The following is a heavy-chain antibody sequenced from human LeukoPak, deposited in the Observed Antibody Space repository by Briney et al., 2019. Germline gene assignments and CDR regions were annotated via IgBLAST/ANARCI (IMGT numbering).Heavy chain of an antibody. V-gene: IGHV1-2*02. Sequence: GSSVKVSCKASGCTFTGYYMHWVRQAPGQGLEWMGWINPNSGCTNYAQKFQGRVTMTRDTSISTAYMELSRLRSDDTAGYYCVGSIIRDYGMDVWGQGTTVTVSS. CDR3: VGSIIRDYGMDV. D-gene: IGHD2-15*01. J-gene: IGHJ6*02. CDR1: GCTFTGYY. CDR2: INPNSGCT.